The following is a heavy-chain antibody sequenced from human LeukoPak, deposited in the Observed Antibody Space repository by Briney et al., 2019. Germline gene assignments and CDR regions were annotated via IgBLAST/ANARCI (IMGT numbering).Heavy chain of an antibody. V-gene: IGHV4-39*07. J-gene: IGHJ4*02. CDR3: ARARGWWAFGS. CDR2: IYHDGTS. CDR1: SGPISSRGHY. D-gene: IGHD2-8*02. Sequence: SETLSLTCTIPSGPISSRGHYWGWIRQPPGKGREWIGNIYHDGTSNYSPSLKSRVTISVDTSKRQVSLKLASVTAADTAIYSCARARGWWAFGSWGQGTLVSVSS.